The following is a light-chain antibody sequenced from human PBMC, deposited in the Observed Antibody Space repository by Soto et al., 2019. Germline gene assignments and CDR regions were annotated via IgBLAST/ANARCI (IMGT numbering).Light chain of an antibody. CDR2: QDN. J-gene: IGLJ1*01. Sequence: SYELTQPPSVSVSPGQTASVTCSGDKLGDKYVSWHRQKPGQSPVLVIYQDNKRPSGIPERFSGSNSGNTATLTINGTQAMDEADYFCQAWDSGTVYVFGAGTKLTVL. CDR1: KLGDKY. CDR3: QAWDSGTVYV. V-gene: IGLV3-1*01.